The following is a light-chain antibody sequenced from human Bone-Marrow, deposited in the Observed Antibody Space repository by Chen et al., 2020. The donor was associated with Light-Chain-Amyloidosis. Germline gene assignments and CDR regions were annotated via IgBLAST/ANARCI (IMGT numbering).Light chain of an antibody. V-gene: IGKV1-12*01. CDR2: AGS. CDR1: QGISTS. J-gene: IGKJ1*01. CDR3: QEANSFPLVT. Sequence: DIQMTQSPSSVSASVGDRVTITCRASQGISTSLAWYQQKPGKAPKLLIYAGSTLESGVPSRVSGSGSGTDFTLTISSLQPEDFATDYCQEANSFPLVTFGQGTKVEI.